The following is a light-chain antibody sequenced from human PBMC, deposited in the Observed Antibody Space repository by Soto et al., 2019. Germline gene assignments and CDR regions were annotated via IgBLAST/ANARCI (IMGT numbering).Light chain of an antibody. J-gene: IGKJ4*01. CDR3: QPANSFPLT. V-gene: IGKV1-12*01. CDR2: SAS. Sequence: DIQVTQSPSSVSASVGDRVTITCRTSQDVSSWLAWYQQKPGKAPELLIYSASTLQTGVPSRFSGSGSGTDFIITISSLQPEDFATYYCQPANSFPLTFGGGTKVEIK. CDR1: QDVSSW.